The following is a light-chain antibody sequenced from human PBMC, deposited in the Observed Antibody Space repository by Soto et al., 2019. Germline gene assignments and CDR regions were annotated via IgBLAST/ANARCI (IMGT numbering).Light chain of an antibody. Sequence: QSVLTQPASVSGSPGQAITISCTGTSSDVGSYNLVSWYQQHPDKAPKLMIYEGSKRPSGVSNRLSGSKSGNTASLTSSGLQAEDEADYYCCSYAGSSTLGVFGTGTKLTVL. CDR2: EGS. V-gene: IGLV2-23*01. J-gene: IGLJ1*01. CDR1: SSDVGSYNL. CDR3: CSYAGSSTLGV.